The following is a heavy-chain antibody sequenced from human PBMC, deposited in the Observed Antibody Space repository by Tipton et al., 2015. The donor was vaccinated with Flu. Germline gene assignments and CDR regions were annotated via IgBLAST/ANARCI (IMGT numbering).Heavy chain of an antibody. V-gene: IGHV4-39*07. J-gene: IGHJ4*02. CDR2: IYYSGGT. Sequence: TLSLTCTVSGGSISSSDYYWGWVRQPPGKGLEWIATIYYSGGTFYNPSLKSRVSISVDTSKHQFSLELSSVTAADTAVYYCARSPGYYFDYWGQGTLVTVSS. CDR3: ARSPGYYFDY. CDR1: GGSISSSDYY.